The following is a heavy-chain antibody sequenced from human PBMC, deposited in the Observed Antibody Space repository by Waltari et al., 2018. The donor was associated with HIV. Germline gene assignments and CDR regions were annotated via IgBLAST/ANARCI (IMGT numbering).Heavy chain of an antibody. D-gene: IGHD3-22*01. V-gene: IGHV3-53*01. CDR2: IYPDDTT. Sequence: ESGGRFIQPGGSLGLSCTASNFSISAKHVTWIRQAPGGSLEWVAVIYPDDTTHYADSVSGRFTISRAKSRTTVFLLMNSLFVDDTATYFCATGVRYYGPWGQGTRVTVSS. CDR3: ATGVRYYGP. J-gene: IGHJ5*02. CDR1: NFSISAKH.